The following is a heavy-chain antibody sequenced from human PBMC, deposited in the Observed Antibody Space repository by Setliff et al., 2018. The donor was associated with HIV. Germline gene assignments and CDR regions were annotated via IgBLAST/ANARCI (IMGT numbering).Heavy chain of an antibody. CDR1: GFTFSGAE. V-gene: IGHV3-73*01. CDR2: IRSKADKYAT. Sequence: PGESLKISCAASGFTFSGAEIHWVRQASGKGLEWVGHIRSKADKYATEHGASAQGRFIISRDDSRKTAYLQMSSLRAEDTAMYYCLLPCTSGWHNWADPWGQGTLVTVS. CDR3: LLPCTSGWHNWADP. D-gene: IGHD6-19*01. J-gene: IGHJ5*02.